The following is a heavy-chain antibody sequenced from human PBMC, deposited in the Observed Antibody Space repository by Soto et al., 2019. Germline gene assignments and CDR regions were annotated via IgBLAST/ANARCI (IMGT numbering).Heavy chain of an antibody. CDR2: IYYSRST. D-gene: IGHD5-18*01. CDR3: ARLGNFARGYSHGYFDH. CDR1: GGSISSGGYS. V-gene: IGHV4-31*03. Sequence: SETLSLTCTVSGGSISSGGYSWSWIRQHPGKGMERIGYIYYSRSTHYNPSLKSRVTISVATSKNQFSLRLNSVTAADTAVYFCARLGNFARGYSHGYFDHWGQGTLVTVSS. J-gene: IGHJ4*02.